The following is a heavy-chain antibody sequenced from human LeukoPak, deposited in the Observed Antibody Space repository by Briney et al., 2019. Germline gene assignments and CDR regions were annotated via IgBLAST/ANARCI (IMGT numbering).Heavy chain of an antibody. J-gene: IGHJ4*02. D-gene: IGHD3-3*01. V-gene: IGHV3-33*01. CDR1: GFTFSSFV. Sequence: GRSQRLSCVASGFTFSSFVMHWVRQAPGKGLEWVALIWYDGSNTYYADSVKGRFTISRDDSKNTVYLQMNSLKIEDTALYYCARGFFDFDSWGQGTLVIVSS. CDR2: IWYDGSNT. CDR3: ARGFFDFDS.